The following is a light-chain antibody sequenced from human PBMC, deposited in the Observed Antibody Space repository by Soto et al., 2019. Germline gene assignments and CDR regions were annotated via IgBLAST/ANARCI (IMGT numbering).Light chain of an antibody. V-gene: IGKV3-11*01. CDR3: QQGSNWPLT. Sequence: EIVLTQSPATLSLSPEERATLSCRASQSVNSYLAWYQQKPGQAPRLLIYDASNRATGIPARFSGSGSGTDFTLTISSLEPEDFAVYYCQQGSNWPLTFGGGTKVEIK. CDR1: QSVNSY. CDR2: DAS. J-gene: IGKJ4*01.